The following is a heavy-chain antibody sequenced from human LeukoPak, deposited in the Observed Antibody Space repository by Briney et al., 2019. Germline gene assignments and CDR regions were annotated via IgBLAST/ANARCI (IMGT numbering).Heavy chain of an antibody. V-gene: IGHV3-23*01. Sequence: GGSLRLSCAASGFTFSSYAMSWVRQAPGKGLEWVSAISGSGGSTYYADSVKGRFTISRDNSKNTLYLQMNSLRAEETAVYYCAKGRRYYDILTGYHKYYFDYWGQRTLVTVSS. J-gene: IGHJ4*02. CDR1: GFTFSSYA. CDR2: ISGSGGST. D-gene: IGHD3-9*01. CDR3: AKGRRYYDILTGYHKYYFDY.